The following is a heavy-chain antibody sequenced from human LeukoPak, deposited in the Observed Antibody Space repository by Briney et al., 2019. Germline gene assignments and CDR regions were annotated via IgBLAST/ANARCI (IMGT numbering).Heavy chain of an antibody. CDR3: ATTQDCSSASCYRPFDC. CDR2: ISSDGSNK. V-gene: IGHV3-30*04. D-gene: IGHD2-2*01. Sequence: GGSLSLSCAASGFIFSSYAMHWVRQAPGKGLEWVAVISSDGSNKDYVDSVKGRLTISRDNSQNTLYLQMNSLRVEDTAIYYCATTQDCSSASCYRPFDCWGQGTLVTVSS. CDR1: GFIFSSYA. J-gene: IGHJ4*02.